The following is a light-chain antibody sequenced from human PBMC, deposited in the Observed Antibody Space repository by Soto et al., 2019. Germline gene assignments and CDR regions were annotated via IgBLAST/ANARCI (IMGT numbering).Light chain of an antibody. CDR3: AAWDDSLSGPDV. Sequence: QSVLTQPPSASGTPGQRVTISCSGSSSNIGSNYVYWYQQLPGTAPKLLIYRNNQRPSGVPDRFSGSKSGTSASLVISGLRSEDEADYYCAAWDDSLSGPDVFGTGTKVTVL. J-gene: IGLJ1*01. V-gene: IGLV1-47*01. CDR2: RNN. CDR1: SSNIGSNY.